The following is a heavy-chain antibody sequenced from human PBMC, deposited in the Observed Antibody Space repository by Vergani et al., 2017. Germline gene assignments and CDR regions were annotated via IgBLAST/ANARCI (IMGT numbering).Heavy chain of an antibody. J-gene: IGHJ6*02. Sequence: EVQLLESGGGLVQPGGSLRLSCAASGFTVSSNYMSWVRQAPGKGLEWVSIISHRGDNTYYAGSVKGRFAISRDNSKNTLYLQMNSLRAEDTAIYYCAKAFYYDTSGYYPTYGMDVWGQGTTVTVSS. CDR3: AKAFYYDTSGYYPTYGMDV. V-gene: IGHV3-23*01. CDR2: ISHRGDNT. CDR1: GFTVSSNY. D-gene: IGHD3-22*01.